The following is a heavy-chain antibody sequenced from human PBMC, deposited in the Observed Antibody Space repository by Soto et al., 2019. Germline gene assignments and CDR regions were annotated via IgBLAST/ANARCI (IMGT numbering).Heavy chain of an antibody. V-gene: IGHV1-2*02. CDR3: ARDSSSYSHYYGMDV. CDR2: INPNSGGT. J-gene: IGHJ6*02. CDR1: GYTFTGYY. D-gene: IGHD6-6*01. Sequence: GASVKVSCKASGYTFTGYYMHWVRQAPGQGLEWMGWINPNSGGTNYAQKFQGRVTMTRDTSISTAYMELSRLRSDDTAVYYCARDSSSYSHYYGMDVWGQGTTVTVSS.